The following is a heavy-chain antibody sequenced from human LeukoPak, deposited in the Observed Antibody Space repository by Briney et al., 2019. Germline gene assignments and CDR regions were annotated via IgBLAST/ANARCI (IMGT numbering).Heavy chain of an antibody. V-gene: IGHV1-8*01. CDR2: MNPNSGNT. D-gene: IGHD3-10*01. Sequence: ASVKVSCKASGYTFTSYDINWVRQATGQGLEWMGWMNPNSGNTGYAQKFQGRVTMTRNTSISTAYMELSRLRSDDTAVYYCASQGNTYYYGSGSYPLDYWGQGTLVTVSS. CDR3: ASQGNTYYYGSGSYPLDY. J-gene: IGHJ4*02. CDR1: GYTFTSYD.